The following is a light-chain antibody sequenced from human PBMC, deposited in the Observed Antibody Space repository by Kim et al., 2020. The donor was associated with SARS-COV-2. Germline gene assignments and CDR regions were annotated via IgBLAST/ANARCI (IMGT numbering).Light chain of an antibody. Sequence: SYELTQPLSVSVSPGQTASITCSGDKLGDKYAFWYQQQPGQSPVLVIYHDSKRPSGIPERFSGSNSGNTATLTISGTQAMDEADYYCQAWDSSTAVFGGGTQLTVL. J-gene: IGLJ3*02. CDR1: KLGDKY. CDR2: HDS. V-gene: IGLV3-1*01. CDR3: QAWDSSTAV.